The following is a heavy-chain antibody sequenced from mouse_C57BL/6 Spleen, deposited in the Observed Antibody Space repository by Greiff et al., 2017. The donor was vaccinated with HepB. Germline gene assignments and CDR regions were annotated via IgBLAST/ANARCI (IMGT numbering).Heavy chain of an antibody. CDR1: GFTFSSYA. CDR2: ISDGGSYP. D-gene: IGHD1-1*01. V-gene: IGHV5-4*01. Sequence: EVKLMESGGGLVKPGGSLKLSCAASGFTFSSYAMSWVRQTPEKRLEWVATISDGGSYPDYPDNVKGRFTISRDNAKNHLYRQMSHLKSEDTAMYYCARDQRSSPYGSSHFDYWGQGTTLTVSS. J-gene: IGHJ2*01. CDR3: ARDQRSSPYGSSHFDY.